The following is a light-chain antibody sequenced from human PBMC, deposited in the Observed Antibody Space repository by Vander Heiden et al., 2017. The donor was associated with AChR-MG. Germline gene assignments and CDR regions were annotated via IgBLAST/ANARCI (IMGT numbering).Light chain of an antibody. CDR3: QQAYSFTLT. V-gene: IGKV1D-12*01. CDR1: QGIGNY. Sequence: DIQMTQSPSSVSASVGDRVTITCRASQGIGNYLAWYQQTPGKAPKLLIYAASSLQSGVPSRFSGSGSGTDFSLTIDNLQPEDFGTYYCQQAYSFTLTFGGGTKVEIK. J-gene: IGKJ4*01. CDR2: AAS.